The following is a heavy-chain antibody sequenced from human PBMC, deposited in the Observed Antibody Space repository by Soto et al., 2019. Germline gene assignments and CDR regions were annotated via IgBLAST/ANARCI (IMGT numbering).Heavy chain of an antibody. CDR1: GFTFSSYA. J-gene: IGHJ4*02. CDR2: ISYDGSNK. CDR3: ARADGIAVAGTMGPFDY. Sequence: QVQLVESGGGVVQPGRSLRLSCAASGFTFSSYAMHWVRQAPGKGLEWVAVISYDGSNKYYADSVKGRFTISRDNSKNTLYLQMNSLRAEDTAVYYCARADGIAVAGTMGPFDYWCQGTLVTVSS. D-gene: IGHD6-19*01. V-gene: IGHV3-30-3*01.